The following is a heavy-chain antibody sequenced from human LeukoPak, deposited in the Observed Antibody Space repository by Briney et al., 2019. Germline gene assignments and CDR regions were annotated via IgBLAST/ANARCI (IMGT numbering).Heavy chain of an antibody. D-gene: IGHD3-9*01. CDR2: INHSGST. Sequence: SETLSLTCAVYGGSFNGYYWSWIRQPPGKGLEWIGEINHSGSTNYNPSLKSRVTISVDTSKNQFSLKLSSVTAADTAVYYCARHRHRAYYDILTGYPHFDYWGQGTLVTVSS. J-gene: IGHJ4*02. CDR1: GGSFNGYY. CDR3: ARHRHRAYYDILTGYPHFDY. V-gene: IGHV4-34*01.